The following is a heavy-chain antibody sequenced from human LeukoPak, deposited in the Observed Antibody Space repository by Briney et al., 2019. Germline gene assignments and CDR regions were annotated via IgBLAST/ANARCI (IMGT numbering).Heavy chain of an antibody. CDR2: SSADGSKK. CDR3: AKGKYSSGGVPDY. Sequence: GGSLRLSCAASGFTFSEYAMNWVRQAPGKGLEWVAVSSADGSKKYYADSVKGRFTVSRDNSKNTLYLQINSLRGEDTAVDYCAKGKYSSGGVPDYWGQGTLVTVSS. D-gene: IGHD6-19*01. J-gene: IGHJ4*02. CDR1: GFTFSEYA. V-gene: IGHV3-30*18.